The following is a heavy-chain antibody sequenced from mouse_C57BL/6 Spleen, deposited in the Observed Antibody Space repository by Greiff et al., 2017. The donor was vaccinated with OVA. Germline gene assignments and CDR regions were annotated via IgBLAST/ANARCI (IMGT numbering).Heavy chain of an antibody. CDR1: GFNIKDDY. J-gene: IGHJ4*01. CDR3: TTDWDDYAMDY. Sequence: VQLQQSGAELVRPGASVKLSCTASGFNIKDDYMHWVKQRPEQGLEWIGCIDPENGDTEYASKFQGKATITADTSSNTAYLQLSSLTSEDTAVYYCTTDWDDYAMDYWGQGTSVTVSS. V-gene: IGHV14-4*01. D-gene: IGHD4-1*01. CDR2: IDPENGDT.